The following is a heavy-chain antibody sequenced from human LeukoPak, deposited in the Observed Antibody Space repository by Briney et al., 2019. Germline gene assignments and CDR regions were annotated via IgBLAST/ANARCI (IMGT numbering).Heavy chain of an antibody. J-gene: IGHJ4*02. D-gene: IGHD6-13*01. CDR2: ISYDGSNK. CDR3: ASLALWGMAAAGTSFDY. Sequence: GGSLRLSCAASGFTFSSYAMHWVRQAPGKGLEGVAVISYDGSNKYYADSVKGRFTISRDNSKNTLYLQMNSLRAEDTAVYYCASLALWGMAAAGTSFDYWGQGTLVTVSS. V-gene: IGHV3-30*01. CDR1: GFTFSSYA.